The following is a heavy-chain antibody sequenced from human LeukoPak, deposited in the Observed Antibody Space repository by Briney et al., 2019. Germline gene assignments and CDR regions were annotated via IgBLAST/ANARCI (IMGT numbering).Heavy chain of an antibody. V-gene: IGHV3-23*01. J-gene: IGHJ4*02. CDR3: AKDGYDYVGSDFDY. CDR2: VSGSGGAT. CDR1: GFTFSTYA. D-gene: IGHD3-16*01. Sequence: PGGSLRLSCAASGFTFSTYAMSWVRQTPGKGLEWVSAVSGSGGATYYADSVKGRFTISRDNSKNTLCLQMNSLRAEDTAVYYCAKDGYDYVGSDFDYWGQGTLVTVSS.